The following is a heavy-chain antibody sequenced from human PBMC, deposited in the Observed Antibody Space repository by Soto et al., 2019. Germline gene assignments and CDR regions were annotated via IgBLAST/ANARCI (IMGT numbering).Heavy chain of an antibody. Sequence: SETLSLTCAVSGYSISNTHWWGWIRQPPGKGLEWIGYMSYIGSTYSNPSLKSRVTISVDTSKNQFSLKLTSVAAADTAVYYCARLGILTGYPRWFDPWGQGTLVTVSS. J-gene: IGHJ5*02. CDR2: MSYIGST. V-gene: IGHV4-28*01. D-gene: IGHD3-9*01. CDR3: ARLGILTGYPRWFDP. CDR1: GYSISNTHW.